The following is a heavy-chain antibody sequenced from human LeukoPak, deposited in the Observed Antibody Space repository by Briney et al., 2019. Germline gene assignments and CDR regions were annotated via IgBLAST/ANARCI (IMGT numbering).Heavy chain of an antibody. J-gene: IGHJ4*02. CDR1: GYTLTELS. D-gene: IGHD3-22*01. CDR3: ATDLDSSGYYYGFRMPFDY. CDR2: FDPEDGET. V-gene: IGHV1-24*01. Sequence: ASVTVSCKVSGYTLTELSMHWVRQAPGKGLEWMGGFDPEDGETIYAQKFQGRVTMTEDTSTDTAYMELSSLRSEDTAVYYCATDLDSSGYYYGFRMPFDYWGQGTLVTVSS.